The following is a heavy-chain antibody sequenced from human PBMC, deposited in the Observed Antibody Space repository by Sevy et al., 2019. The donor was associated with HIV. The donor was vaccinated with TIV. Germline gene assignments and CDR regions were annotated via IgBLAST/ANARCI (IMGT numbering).Heavy chain of an antibody. Sequence: GGSLRLSCAASGFTFSDYAMHWVRLAPGKGLEWVALMSYDGSNQYYADSVKGRFTISRDNSKNTLYLQMNSLRVEDTAVYYCAKGDGALTGIDPWGQGTLVTSPQ. V-gene: IGHV3-30*18. J-gene: IGHJ5*02. CDR3: AKGDGALTGIDP. CDR2: MSYDGSNQ. CDR1: GFTFSDYA. D-gene: IGHD7-27*01.